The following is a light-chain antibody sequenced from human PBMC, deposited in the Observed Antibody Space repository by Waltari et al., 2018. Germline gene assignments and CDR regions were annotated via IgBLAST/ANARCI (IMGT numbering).Light chain of an antibody. V-gene: IGLV2-14*03. CDR1: SGDIGAYRY. CDR2: DVA. CDR3: SAYTSRGTLK. J-gene: IGLJ2*01. Sequence: QSALTQPASVSGSPGQSITISCTGTSGDIGAYRYVHWYQHHPGEVPKLILYDVAERPSGVSNRFSGSKSGNTASLTVSGLQAEDEALYYCSAYTSRGTLKFGGGTRVTVL.